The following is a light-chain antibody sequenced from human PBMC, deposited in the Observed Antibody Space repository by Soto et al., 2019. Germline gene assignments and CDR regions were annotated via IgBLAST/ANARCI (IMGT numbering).Light chain of an antibody. CDR1: NSNIGSNT. J-gene: IGLJ2*01. CDR2: SDN. V-gene: IGLV1-44*01. Sequence: QSVLTQPPSASGTPGLRVTISCSGSNSNIGSNTVSWYQQLPGTAPKSLIYSDNQRPSGVPDRISGSRSGTSASLAISGLQSDDEAEYYCAAWDDSLRGRVFGGGTKVTVL. CDR3: AAWDDSLRGRV.